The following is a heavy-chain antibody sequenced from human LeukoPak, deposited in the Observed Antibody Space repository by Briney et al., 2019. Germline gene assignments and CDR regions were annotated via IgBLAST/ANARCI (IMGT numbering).Heavy chain of an antibody. J-gene: IGHJ4*02. CDR3: ARGQSGSSITYYFDY. CDR1: GGTFSSYA. D-gene: IGHD1-26*01. V-gene: IGHV1-69*04. Sequence: GASVKVSCKASGGTFSSYAISWVRQAPGQGLEWMGRIIPILGIANYAQKFQGRVTITADKSTSTAYMELSSLRSEDTAAYYCARGQSGSSITYYFDYWGQGTLVTVSS. CDR2: IIPILGIA.